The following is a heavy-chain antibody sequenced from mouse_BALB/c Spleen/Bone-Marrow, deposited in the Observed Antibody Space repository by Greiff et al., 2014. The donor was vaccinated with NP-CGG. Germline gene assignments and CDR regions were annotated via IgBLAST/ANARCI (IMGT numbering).Heavy chain of an antibody. CDR1: GFTFTDYF. D-gene: IGHD5-1*01. J-gene: IGHJ2*01. CDR3: ARDYSGYFDF. CDR2: IRNKANGYTT. Sequence: EVKLVESGGGLVQPGGSLGLSCTTSGFTFTDYFMTWVRQPPGKALEWLGFIRNKANGYTTEYNPSVKGRFTISRDTSQGILYLQMNTLRAEDSAIYFCARDYSGYFDFWGQGTTLTVSS. V-gene: IGHV7-3*02.